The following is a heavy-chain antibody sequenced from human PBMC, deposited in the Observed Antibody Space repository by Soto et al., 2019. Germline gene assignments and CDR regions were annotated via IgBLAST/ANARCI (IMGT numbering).Heavy chain of an antibody. D-gene: IGHD3-16*01. CDR3: ARSTCRDYTCAFDP. CDR2: IIPIFGTA. V-gene: IGHV1-69*13. CDR1: GGTFSSYA. J-gene: IGHJ5*02. Sequence: SVKVSCKASGGTFSSYAISWVRQAPGQGLEWMGGIIPIFGTANYAQKFQGRVTITADESTSTAYMELSSLRSEDTAVYYCARSTCRDYTCAFDPWGQGSLVTVSS.